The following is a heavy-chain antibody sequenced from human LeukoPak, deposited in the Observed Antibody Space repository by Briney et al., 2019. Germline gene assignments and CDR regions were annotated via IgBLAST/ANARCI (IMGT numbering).Heavy chain of an antibody. Sequence: PGGSLRLSCAASGFTFSDYYMSWIRQAPGKGLEWVSYISSRSGSSIYYADSVKGRFTTSRDNAKNSLYLQMNSLRAEDTAVYYCARDSEGATFGYWGQGTLVTVSS. D-gene: IGHD1-26*01. CDR1: GFTFSDYY. V-gene: IGHV3-11*04. CDR2: ISSRSGSSI. J-gene: IGHJ4*02. CDR3: ARDSEGATFGY.